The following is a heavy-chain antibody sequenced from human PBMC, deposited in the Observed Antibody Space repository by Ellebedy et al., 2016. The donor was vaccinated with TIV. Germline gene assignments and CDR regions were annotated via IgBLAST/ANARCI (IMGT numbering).Heavy chain of an antibody. Sequence: ASVKVSXKASGYPFKNYEINWVRQAPGRGLEWMGWMNPNSGHTVYAQTFQGRVTMTGNTSVNSAYMELSSLTSVDTAVYYCARVLRYFDWAPLNYWGQGTLVIVSS. CDR1: GYPFKNYE. CDR2: MNPNSGHT. J-gene: IGHJ4*02. CDR3: ARVLRYFDWAPLNY. D-gene: IGHD3-9*01. V-gene: IGHV1-8*01.